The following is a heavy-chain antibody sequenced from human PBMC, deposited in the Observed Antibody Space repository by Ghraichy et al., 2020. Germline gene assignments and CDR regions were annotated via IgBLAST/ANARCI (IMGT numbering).Heavy chain of an antibody. CDR2: ISGSGGST. D-gene: IGHD5-18*01. Sequence: GGSLRLSCAASGCTFSSYAMSWVRQAPGKGLEWVSAISGSGGSTYYADSVKGRFTISRDNSKNTLYLQMNSLRAEDTAVYYCAKAGGYSYGYRIDYWGQGTLVTVSS. J-gene: IGHJ4*02. CDR3: AKAGGYSYGYRIDY. V-gene: IGHV3-23*01. CDR1: GCTFSSYA.